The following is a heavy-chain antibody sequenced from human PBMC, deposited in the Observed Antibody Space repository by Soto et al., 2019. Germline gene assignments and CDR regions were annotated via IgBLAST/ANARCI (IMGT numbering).Heavy chain of an antibody. CDR1: GFPFSTYS. V-gene: IGHV3-48*01. D-gene: IGHD3-10*01. CDR2: IIHDSTET. Sequence: AGGSLRLSCEASGFPFSTYSMDWVRQAPGKGLEWISYIIHDSTETYYADSVTGRFTISRDNAKNLLYLQMDSLRVEDTAVYYCASDGVGVIPGDVFDIWGQGTMVTVSS. CDR3: ASDGVGVIPGDVFDI. J-gene: IGHJ3*02.